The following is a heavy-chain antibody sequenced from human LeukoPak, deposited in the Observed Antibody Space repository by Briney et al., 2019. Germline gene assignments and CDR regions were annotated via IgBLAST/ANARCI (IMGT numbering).Heavy chain of an antibody. J-gene: IGHJ3*01. Sequence: ASVKVSCKAHGYIFASYGITWVRQAPGQGLEWMGWINPSNKNTYYSQKLQGRVTMTTETSTNTAQMELRSLGSDDTAVYYCARDIYDYIWGTYRPGWTFDAFEVWGQGTVVTVSP. V-gene: IGHV1-18*01. CDR3: ARDIYDYIWGTYRPGWTFDAFEV. CDR1: GYIFASYG. D-gene: IGHD3-16*02. CDR2: INPSNKNT.